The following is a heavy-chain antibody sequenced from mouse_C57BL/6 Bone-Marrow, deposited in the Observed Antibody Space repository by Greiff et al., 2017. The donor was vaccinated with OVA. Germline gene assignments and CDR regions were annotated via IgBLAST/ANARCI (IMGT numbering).Heavy chain of an antibody. CDR2: IYPGSGST. Sequence: QVQVKQPGAELVKPGASVKMSCKASGYTFTSYWITWVKQRPGQGLEWIGDIYPGSGSTNYNEKFKSKATLTVDTSSSTAYMQLSSLTSEDSAVYYCAREGGPAWFAYWGQGTLVTVSA. J-gene: IGHJ3*01. CDR3: AREGGPAWFAY. V-gene: IGHV1-55*01. CDR1: GYTFTSYW.